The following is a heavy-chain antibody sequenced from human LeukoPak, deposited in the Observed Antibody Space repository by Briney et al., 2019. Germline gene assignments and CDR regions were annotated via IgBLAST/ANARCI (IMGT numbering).Heavy chain of an antibody. J-gene: IGHJ4*02. CDR3: VRDLYSPNDFDY. Sequence: GGSLRLSCAASGFTFSSYWMSWVRQAPGKGLEWVANIKEDGSEKYYVDSVKGRFTISRDNAKNSLYLQMNSLRAEDTAVYYCVRDLYSPNDFDYWGQGTLVTVSS. CDR1: GFTFSSYW. CDR2: IKEDGSEK. D-gene: IGHD1-14*01. V-gene: IGHV3-7*01.